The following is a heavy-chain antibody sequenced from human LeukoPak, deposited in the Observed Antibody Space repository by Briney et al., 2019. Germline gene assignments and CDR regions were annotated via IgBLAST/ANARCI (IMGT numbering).Heavy chain of an antibody. J-gene: IGHJ4*02. CDR3: AKDQYYYDSSGYYYVSYFDY. D-gene: IGHD3-22*01. V-gene: IGHV3-33*06. Sequence: PGGSLRLSCAASGFTFSSYGMHWVRQAPGKGLEWVAVIWYDGSNKYYADSVKGRFTISRDNSKNTLYLQMNSLRAEDTAVYYCAKDQYYYDSSGYYYVSYFDYWGQGTLVTVSS. CDR1: GFTFSSYG. CDR2: IWYDGSNK.